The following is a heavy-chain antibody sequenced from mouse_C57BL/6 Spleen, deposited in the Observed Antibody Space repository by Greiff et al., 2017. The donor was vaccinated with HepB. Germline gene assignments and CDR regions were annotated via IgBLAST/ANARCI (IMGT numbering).Heavy chain of an antibody. Sequence: EVQLQQSGAELVRPGASVKLSCTASGFNIKDDYMHWVKQRPEQGLEWIGWIDPENGDTEYASKFQGKATITADTSSNTAYLQLSSLTSEDTAVYYCTKVYYSRDYWGQGTTLTVSS. CDR3: TKVYYSRDY. CDR2: IDPENGDT. D-gene: IGHD2-1*01. CDR1: GFNIKDDY. J-gene: IGHJ2*01. V-gene: IGHV14-4*01.